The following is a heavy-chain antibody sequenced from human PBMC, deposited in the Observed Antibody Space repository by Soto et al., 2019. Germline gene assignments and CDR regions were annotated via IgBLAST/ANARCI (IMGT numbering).Heavy chain of an antibody. CDR2: IYYSGST. CDR3: ARVSYGADAFDI. J-gene: IGHJ3*02. Sequence: SETLSLTCTVSGGSISSYYWSWIRQPPGKGLEWIGYIYYSGSTNYNPSLKSRVTISVDTSKNQFSLKLSSVTAADTAVYYCARVSYGADAFDIWGQGTMVTVSS. CDR1: GGSISSYY. V-gene: IGHV4-59*01. D-gene: IGHD4-17*01.